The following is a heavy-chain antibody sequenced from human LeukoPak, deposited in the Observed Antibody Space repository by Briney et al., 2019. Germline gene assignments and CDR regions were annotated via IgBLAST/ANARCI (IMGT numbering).Heavy chain of an antibody. Sequence: GGSLRLSCAASGFSFSSNSMIWVRQAPGKGLEWVANIKPDEGEKYYVDSVKGRFTVSRDNAKNSLYLQMNSLRAEDTAVYYCVRYYTRQSWYFDLWGRGTLVTVSS. CDR1: GFSFSSNS. V-gene: IGHV3-7*01. CDR2: IKPDEGEK. J-gene: IGHJ2*01. CDR3: VRYYTRQSWYFDL. D-gene: IGHD3-10*01.